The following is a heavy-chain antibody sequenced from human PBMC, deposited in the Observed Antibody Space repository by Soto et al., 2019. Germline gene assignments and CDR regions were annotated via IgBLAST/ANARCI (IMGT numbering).Heavy chain of an antibody. CDR3: TRLTVTTTGFNWFDP. CDR1: GFTFSSYS. V-gene: IGHV3-73*01. J-gene: IGHJ5*02. Sequence: GGSLRLSCAASGFTFSSYSMNWVRQAPGKGLEWVGRIRSKPNSYATAYAASVKGRFTISRDDSKNTAYLQMNSLKTEDTAVYYCTRLTVTTTGFNWFDPWGQGTLVTVSS. D-gene: IGHD4-17*01. CDR2: IRSKPNSYAT.